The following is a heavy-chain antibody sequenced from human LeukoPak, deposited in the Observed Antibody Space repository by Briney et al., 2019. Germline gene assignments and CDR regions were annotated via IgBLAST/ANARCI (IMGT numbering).Heavy chain of an antibody. CDR2: ISYDGSNK. CDR1: GFTFSSYA. J-gene: IGHJ4*02. D-gene: IGHD3-10*01. CDR3: ARDLLWGSYYPRVSGPVIGLDY. Sequence: PGGSLRLSCAASGFTFSSYAMHWVRQAPGKGLEWVAAISYDGSNKYYADSVKGRFTISRDNSKNTLYLQMNSLRAEDTAVYYCARDLLWGSYYPRVSGPVIGLDYWGQGTLVTVSS. V-gene: IGHV3-30-3*01.